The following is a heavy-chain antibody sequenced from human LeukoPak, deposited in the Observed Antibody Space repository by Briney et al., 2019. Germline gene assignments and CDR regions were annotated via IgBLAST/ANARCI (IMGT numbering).Heavy chain of an antibody. Sequence: SGGSLRLSCAASGFAFSSYAMSWVRQAPGKGLEWVSGLSGSGSTRYYADSVKGRFTISRDNSRNTLDLQMNSLRVEDTALYYCAKAVVGATTGTKRGADSWGQGTLVTVSS. J-gene: IGHJ4*02. CDR2: LSGSGSTR. V-gene: IGHV3-23*01. CDR3: AKAVVGATTGTKRGADS. CDR1: GFAFSSYA. D-gene: IGHD1-26*01.